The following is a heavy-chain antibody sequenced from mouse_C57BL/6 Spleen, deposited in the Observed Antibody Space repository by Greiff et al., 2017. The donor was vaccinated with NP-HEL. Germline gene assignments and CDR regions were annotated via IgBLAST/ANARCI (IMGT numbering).Heavy chain of an antibody. CDR1: GYTFTEYT. V-gene: IGHV1-62-2*01. Sequence: QVQLKQSGAELVKPGASVKLSCKASGYTFTEYTIHWVKQRSGQGLEWIGWFYPGSGSIKYNEKFKDKATLTADKSSSTVYMELSRLTSEDSAVYFCARHEERGLLRSSWFAYWGQGTLVTVSA. CDR2: FYPGSGSI. J-gene: IGHJ3*01. D-gene: IGHD1-1*01. CDR3: ARHEERGLLRSSWFAY.